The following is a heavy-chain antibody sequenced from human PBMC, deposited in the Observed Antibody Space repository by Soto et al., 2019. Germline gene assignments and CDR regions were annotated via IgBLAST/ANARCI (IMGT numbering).Heavy chain of an antibody. CDR3: TRETVAGITGLDY. J-gene: IGHJ4*02. Sequence: GGSLRLSCAASGFNVGAFAVNWVRQAPGKGLEWVSGISVSDACIYYADSVRGRFSISRDASENILYLQMNSLRVDDTALYYCTRETVAGITGLDYWGPGTLVTVSS. CDR2: ISVSDACI. CDR1: GFNVGAFA. V-gene: IGHV3-23*01. D-gene: IGHD1-20*01.